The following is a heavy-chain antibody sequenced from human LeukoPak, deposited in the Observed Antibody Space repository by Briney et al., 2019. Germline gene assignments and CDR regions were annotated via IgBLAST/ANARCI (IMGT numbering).Heavy chain of an antibody. CDR1: GFTFSSYA. CDR2: ISASGSST. D-gene: IGHD3-3*01. J-gene: IGHJ4*02. V-gene: IGHV3-23*01. Sequence: GGSLRLSCAASGFTFSSYAMNWVRQAPGKGLEWVTCISASGSSTHYADFVKGRFTISRDNSNNTLYLQINSLRAEDTAAYYCAKGAQYDFWSGYTLEYFDVWGKGTLVTVSS. CDR3: AKGAQYDFWSGYTLEYFDV.